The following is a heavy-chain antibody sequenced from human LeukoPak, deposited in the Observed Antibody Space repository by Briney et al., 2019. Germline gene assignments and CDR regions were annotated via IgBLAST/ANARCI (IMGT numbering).Heavy chain of an antibody. J-gene: IGHJ3*02. V-gene: IGHV4-59*01. D-gene: IGHD1-26*01. Sequence: SETLSLTCTVSGDSINSYYWSWIRQPPGKGLEWIGYVYYSGSTNYNPSLKSRVTISVDTSKNQFSLRLSSVTAADTAVYYCARERSGNHYVTDFDTWGQGTMVTVSS. CDR1: GDSINSYY. CDR2: VYYSGST. CDR3: ARERSGNHYVTDFDT.